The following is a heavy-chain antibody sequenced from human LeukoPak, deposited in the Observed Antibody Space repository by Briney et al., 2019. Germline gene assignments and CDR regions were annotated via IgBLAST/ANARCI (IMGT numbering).Heavy chain of an antibody. D-gene: IGHD3-22*01. CDR1: GYTLTELS. CDR3: ATVKYYYDSSGYYNWFDP. Sequence: ASVKVSCKVSGYTLTELSMHWVRQAPRKGLEWMGGFDPEDGETIYAQKFQGRVTMTEDTSTDTAYMELSSLRSEDTAVYYCATVKYYYDSSGYYNWFDPWGQGTLVTVSS. V-gene: IGHV1-24*01. J-gene: IGHJ5*02. CDR2: FDPEDGET.